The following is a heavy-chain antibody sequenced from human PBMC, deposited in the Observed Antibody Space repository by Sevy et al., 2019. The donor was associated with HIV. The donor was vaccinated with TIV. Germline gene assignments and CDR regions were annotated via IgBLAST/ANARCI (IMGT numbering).Heavy chain of an antibody. CDR2: LTRDGDIT. Sequence: GGSLRLSCAASGFNLRDHYMHWVRQVPGKGLVWVSYLTRDGDITGYAESVKGRFTISRDNAKNTVYLQMNSLRVEDTALYYCTRDMGFCTDTGCHYMWFDSWGQGTLVTVSS. D-gene: IGHD4-4*01. CDR3: TRDMGFCTDTGCHYMWFDS. V-gene: IGHV3-74*01. CDR1: GFNLRDHY. J-gene: IGHJ5*01.